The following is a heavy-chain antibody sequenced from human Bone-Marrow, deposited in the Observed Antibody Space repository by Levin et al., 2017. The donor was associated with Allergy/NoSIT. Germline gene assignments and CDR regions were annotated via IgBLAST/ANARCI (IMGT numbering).Heavy chain of an antibody. D-gene: IGHD2-15*01. CDR3: ARDRGYCSGGSCDSVFDY. J-gene: IGHJ4*02. CDR1: GFTFSSYW. CDR2: IKQDGSEK. V-gene: IGHV3-7*03. Sequence: GESLKISCAASGFTFSSYWMNWVRQAPGKGLEWVANIKQDGSEKYYVDSVKGRFTISRDNAKNSLYLQMNSLRAEDTAVYYCARDRGYCSGGSCDSVFDYWGQGTLVTVSS.